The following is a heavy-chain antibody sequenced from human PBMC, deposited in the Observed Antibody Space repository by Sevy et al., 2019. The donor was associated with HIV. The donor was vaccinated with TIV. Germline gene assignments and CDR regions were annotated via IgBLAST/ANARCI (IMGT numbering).Heavy chain of an antibody. V-gene: IGHV3-23*01. CDR2: FSFGCGRI. J-gene: IGHJ4*02. CDR1: EFTFAKYS. Sequence: GGSLRLSCAASEFTFAKYSRSWVRQAPGKGLEWVSTFSFGCGRINYADSVKGRFTISSDDSKNTLFLQMNSLRAEDTATYFCAREGCTQPHDYWGQGTLVTVSS. D-gene: IGHD2-8*01. CDR3: AREGCTQPHDY.